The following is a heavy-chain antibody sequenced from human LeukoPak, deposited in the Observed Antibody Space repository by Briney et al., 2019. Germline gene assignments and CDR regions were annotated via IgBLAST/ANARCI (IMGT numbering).Heavy chain of an antibody. J-gene: IGHJ4*02. CDR2: LSYTGSA. CDR3: ARHSRTYYDILTGLYGGYFDY. Sequence: SETLSLTCTVSGGSILSTSFSWGWIRQSPGKGLEWIGALSYTGSAYFNPSLKSHVTISVDTSKNQFSLKLSSVTAADMAVYYCARHSRTYYDILTGLYGGYFDYWGQRTLVTVSS. V-gene: IGHV4-39*01. CDR1: GGSILSTSFS. D-gene: IGHD3-9*01.